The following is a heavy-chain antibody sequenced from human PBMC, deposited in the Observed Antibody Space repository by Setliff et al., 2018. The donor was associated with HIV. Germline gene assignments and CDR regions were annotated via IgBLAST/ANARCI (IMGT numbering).Heavy chain of an antibody. CDR2: IYYSGST. CDR1: GGPISRYY. Sequence: PSETLSLTCTVSGGPISRYYWSWIRQPPGKGLEWIGYIYYSGSTNYNPSLKSRVTISVDTSKNQFSLKLTSVTAADTAVYYCARGPSLQTTLFDYWGQGTLVTVSS. CDR3: ARGPSLQTTLFDY. J-gene: IGHJ4*02. V-gene: IGHV4-59*01.